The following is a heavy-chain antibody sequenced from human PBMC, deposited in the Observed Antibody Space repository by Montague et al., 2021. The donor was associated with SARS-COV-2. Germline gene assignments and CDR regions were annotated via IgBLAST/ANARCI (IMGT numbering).Heavy chain of an antibody. CDR2: IWSDGSNK. D-gene: IGHD1-1*01. CDR3: ARDGDRGYHCNAHGMDV. V-gene: IGHV3-33*01. CDR1: GFTFSSYC. Sequence: SLRLSCAASGFTFSSYCMHWVRQAPGKGLEWVAVIWSDGSNKYYAASVKGRFTISRDNSKNTLYLQMNSLRADDTAVYYCARDGDRGYHCNAHGMDVWGQGTTVTVSS. J-gene: IGHJ6*02.